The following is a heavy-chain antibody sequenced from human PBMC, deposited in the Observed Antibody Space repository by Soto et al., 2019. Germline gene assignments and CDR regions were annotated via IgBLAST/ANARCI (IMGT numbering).Heavy chain of an antibody. CDR3: ARDFALGGAFDI. J-gene: IGHJ3*02. V-gene: IGHV3-30-3*01. CDR1: GFTFSSYA. Sequence: GGSLRLSCAASGFTFSSYAMHWVRQAPGKGLEWVAVISYDGSNKYYADSVKGRFTISRDNAKNSLYLQMNSLRSEDTAVYYCARDFALGGAFDIWGQGTMVTVSS. D-gene: IGHD3-16*01. CDR2: ISYDGSNK.